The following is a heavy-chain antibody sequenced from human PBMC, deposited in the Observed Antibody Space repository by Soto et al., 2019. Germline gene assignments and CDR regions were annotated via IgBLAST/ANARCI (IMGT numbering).Heavy chain of an antibody. CDR3: ARALYYDILTGYYETSYYFDY. D-gene: IGHD3-9*01. V-gene: IGHV3-53*01. Sequence: SGGSLRLSCAASGFTVSSNYMSWVRQAPGKGLEWVSVIYSGGSTYYADSVKGRFTISRDNSKNTLYLQMNSLRAEDTAVYYCARALYYDILTGYYETSYYFDYWGQGTLVTVSS. CDR1: GFTVSSNY. CDR2: IYSGGST. J-gene: IGHJ4*02.